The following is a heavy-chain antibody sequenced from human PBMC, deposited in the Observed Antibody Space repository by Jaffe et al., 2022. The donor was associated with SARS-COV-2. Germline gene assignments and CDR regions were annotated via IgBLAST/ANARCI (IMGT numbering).Heavy chain of an antibody. V-gene: IGHV3-66*02. CDR1: GFTVSSNY. CDR3: AREGSSSWNAFDI. CDR2: IYSGGST. Sequence: EVQLVESGGGLVQPGGSLRLSCAASGFTVSSNYMSWVRQAPGKGLEWVSVIYSGGSTYYADSVKGRFTISRDNSKNTLYLQMNSLRAEDTAVYYCAREGSSSWNAFDIWGQGTMVTVSS. D-gene: IGHD6-13*01. J-gene: IGHJ3*02.